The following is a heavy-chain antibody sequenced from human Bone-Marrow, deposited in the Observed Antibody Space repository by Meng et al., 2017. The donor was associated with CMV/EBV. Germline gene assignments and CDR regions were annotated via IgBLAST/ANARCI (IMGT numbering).Heavy chain of an antibody. V-gene: IGHV3-21*01. Sequence: GESLKISCAASGFTFSIYSMNWVRQPPGKGLEWVSFISSSSNYIYYADSVKGRFTISRDNAKNSLYLQVNSLRAEDTAVYYCARSDCSSSSCSSHAFYIWGQGTMVTVSS. CDR3: ARSDCSSSSCSSHAFYI. J-gene: IGHJ3*02. CDR2: ISSSSNYI. CDR1: GFTFSIYS. D-gene: IGHD2-15*01.